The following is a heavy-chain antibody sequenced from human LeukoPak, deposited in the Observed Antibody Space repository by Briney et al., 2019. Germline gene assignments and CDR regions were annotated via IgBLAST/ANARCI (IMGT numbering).Heavy chain of an antibody. CDR1: GFTFSSYS. Sequence: GGSLRLSCAASGFTFSSYSMNWVRQAPGKGLEWVSSISSSSSYIYYADSVKGRFTISRDNAKNSLYLQMNSLRAEDTAVYYCARFSIAAAGTLWGKGTLVTVSS. V-gene: IGHV3-21*01. CDR3: ARFSIAAAGTL. CDR2: ISSSSSYI. D-gene: IGHD6-13*01. J-gene: IGHJ4*02.